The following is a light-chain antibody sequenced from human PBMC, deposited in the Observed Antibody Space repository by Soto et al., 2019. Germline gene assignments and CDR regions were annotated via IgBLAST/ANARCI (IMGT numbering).Light chain of an antibody. Sequence: EIVLTQSPGTLSLSPGERATLSCRASQTVSSNYLAWYLQKPGQAPRLLIYDASSRATGIPDRFSGSGSGTDFTLTISRLEPEDFAVYYCQQYGSSLLTFGGGTKVEI. J-gene: IGKJ4*01. CDR3: QQYGSSLLT. V-gene: IGKV3-20*01. CDR2: DAS. CDR1: QTVSSNY.